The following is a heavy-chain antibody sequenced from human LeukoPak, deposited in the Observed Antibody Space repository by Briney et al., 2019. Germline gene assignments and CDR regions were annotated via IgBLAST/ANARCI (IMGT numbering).Heavy chain of an antibody. J-gene: IGHJ4*02. CDR3: TRDLCSGGSCYYAYDY. Sequence: GGSLRLSCAASGFTFSSYSMNWVHQAPGKGLEWVSSISSSSSYIYYADSVKGRFTISRDNAKNSLYLQMNSLRAEDTAVYYCTRDLCSGGSCYYAYDYWGQGTLVTVSS. D-gene: IGHD2-15*01. CDR2: ISSSSSYI. V-gene: IGHV3-21*01. CDR1: GFTFSSYS.